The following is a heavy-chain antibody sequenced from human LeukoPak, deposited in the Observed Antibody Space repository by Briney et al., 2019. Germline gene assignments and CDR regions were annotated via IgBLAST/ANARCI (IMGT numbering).Heavy chain of an antibody. CDR3: ASTLDWDSSTWLYVLR. Sequence: GGSLRLSCAASGFTFSIHSMNWVRQAPGKGLEWVSSISSSSSYIYYADSVKGRFTISRDNAKNTLYLQMNSLRAEDTAVYYCASTLDWDSSTWLYVLRWGQGTLVTVSS. V-gene: IGHV3-21*01. J-gene: IGHJ4*02. CDR2: ISSSSSYI. D-gene: IGHD6-13*01. CDR1: GFTFSIHS.